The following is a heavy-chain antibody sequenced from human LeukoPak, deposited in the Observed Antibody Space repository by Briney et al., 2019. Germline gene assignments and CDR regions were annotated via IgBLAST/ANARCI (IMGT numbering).Heavy chain of an antibody. CDR1: GGSISSYY. Sequence: SETLSLTCTVSGGSISSYYWSWIRQPPGKGLEWIGEINHSGSTNYNPSLKSRVTISVDTSKNQFSLKLSSVTAADTAVYYCARADRRLELRTNWFDPWGQGTLVTVSS. J-gene: IGHJ5*02. V-gene: IGHV4-34*01. CDR3: ARADRRLELRTNWFDP. CDR2: INHSGST. D-gene: IGHD1-7*01.